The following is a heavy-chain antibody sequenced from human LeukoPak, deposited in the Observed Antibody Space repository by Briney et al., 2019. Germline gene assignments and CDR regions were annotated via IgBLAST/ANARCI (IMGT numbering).Heavy chain of an antibody. V-gene: IGHV4-34*01. J-gene: IGHJ4*02. CDR2: INHSGST. Sequence: SETLSLTCTVSGGSISSYSWSWIRQPPGKGLEWIGEINHSGSTNYNPSLKSRVTISVDTSKNQFSLKLSSVTAADTAVYYCARGRGGTYYFDYWGQGTLVTVSS. D-gene: IGHD1-1*01. CDR1: GGSISSYS. CDR3: ARGRGGTYYFDY.